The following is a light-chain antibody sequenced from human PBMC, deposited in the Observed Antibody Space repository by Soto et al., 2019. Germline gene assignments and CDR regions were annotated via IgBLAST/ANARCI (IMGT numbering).Light chain of an antibody. V-gene: IGLV2-14*01. CDR3: TSYTPDTTYV. CDR1: YSDIGAYDS. Sequence: QSVLTQPASVSGSPGQSITVSCTGTYSDIGAYDSVSWYQHHPGRAPKLLIYGVNRRPSGISYRFSASTSGNTASLTISGLQAEDEADYYCTSYTPDTTYVFGTGTKVTV. CDR2: GVN. J-gene: IGLJ1*01.